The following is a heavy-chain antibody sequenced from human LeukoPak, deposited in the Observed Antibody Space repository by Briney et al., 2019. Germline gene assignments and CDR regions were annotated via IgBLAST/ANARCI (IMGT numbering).Heavy chain of an antibody. Sequence: PSETLSLTCTVSGGSISSYYWSWIRQPPGKGLEWIGEINHSGSTNYNPSLKSRVTIAVDTSKNQLSLKLSSVTAADTAVYYCATSRHYYYYMDVWGKGTTVTVSS. CDR1: GGSISSYY. J-gene: IGHJ6*03. CDR3: ATSRHYYYYMDV. CDR2: INHSGST. V-gene: IGHV4-34*01.